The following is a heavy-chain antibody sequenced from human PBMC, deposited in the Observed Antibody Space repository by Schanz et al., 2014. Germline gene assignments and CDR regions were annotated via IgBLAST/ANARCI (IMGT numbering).Heavy chain of an antibody. CDR2: IKEDGSVK. CDR1: GFTFSTFA. Sequence: DVQLLESGGGLVQPGGSLRLSCLASGFTFSTFAMHWVRQAPGKGLEWVANIKEDGSVKDYVDSVKGRFTISRDNAKNSVFLQMNSLRAEDTAVYYCARGGPAYYFDDWGQGTLVTVSS. CDR3: ARGGPAYYFDD. J-gene: IGHJ4*02. V-gene: IGHV3-7*02.